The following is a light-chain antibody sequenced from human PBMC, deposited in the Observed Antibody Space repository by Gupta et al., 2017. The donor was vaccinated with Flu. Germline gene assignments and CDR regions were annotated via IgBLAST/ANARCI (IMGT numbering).Light chain of an antibody. V-gene: IGLV1-40*01. CDR3: QSYDSSLSGLM. J-gene: IGLJ3*02. CDR2: GNN. CDR1: SSNIGAGYD. Sequence: QSVLAQPPPVSGAPGQRVTISCTGSSSNIGAGYDVHWYQHFPGTAPKLLIFGNNNRPSGVPNRISGSKSGTSASLAITGLQAEDEADYYCQSYDSSLSGLMFGGGTKLTVL.